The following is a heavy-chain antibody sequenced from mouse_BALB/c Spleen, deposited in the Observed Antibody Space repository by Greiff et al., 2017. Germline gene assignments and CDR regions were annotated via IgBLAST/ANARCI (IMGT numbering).Heavy chain of an antibody. Sequence: VQLQQSGPELVKPGASVKMSCKASGYTFTSYVMHWVKQKPGQGLEWIGYINPYNDGTKYNEKFKGKATLTSDKSSSTAYMELSSLTSEDSAVYYCARAALFSTMGGFAYWGQGTLVTVSA. CDR1: GYTFTSYV. D-gene: IGHD2-1*01. CDR2: INPYNDGT. V-gene: IGHV1-14*01. J-gene: IGHJ3*01. CDR3: ARAALFSTMGGFAY.